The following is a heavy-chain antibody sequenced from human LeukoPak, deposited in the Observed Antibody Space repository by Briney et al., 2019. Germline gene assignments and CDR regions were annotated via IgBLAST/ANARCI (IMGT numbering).Heavy chain of an antibody. CDR3: ARDPPQSGYYSYYYGMDV. V-gene: IGHV3-74*01. Sequence: GGSLRLSCAASGFTFSSYWMHWVRQAPGKGLVWFSRINSDGSSTSYADSVKGRFTISRDNAKNTLYLQMNSLRAEDTAVYYCARDPPQSGYYSYYYGMDVWGQGTTVTVSS. CDR1: GFTFSSYW. J-gene: IGHJ6*02. D-gene: IGHD3-22*01. CDR2: INSDGSST.